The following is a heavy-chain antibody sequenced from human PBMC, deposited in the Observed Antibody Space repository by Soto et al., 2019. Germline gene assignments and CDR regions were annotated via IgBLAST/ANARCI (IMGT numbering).Heavy chain of an antibody. CDR2: IKQDGSQK. Sequence: EVQLVESGGGLVQPGGSLRLSCAASGFTFSTYWMTWVRQAPGKGLEWVANIKQDGSQKYYVDAVKGRFTISRDNAKNSLYLQMNSLRAEDTDVYYCAGGTGWIWDNWGQGTLVTVSS. J-gene: IGHJ4*02. D-gene: IGHD6-19*01. CDR1: GFTFSTYW. V-gene: IGHV3-7*04. CDR3: AGGTGWIWDN.